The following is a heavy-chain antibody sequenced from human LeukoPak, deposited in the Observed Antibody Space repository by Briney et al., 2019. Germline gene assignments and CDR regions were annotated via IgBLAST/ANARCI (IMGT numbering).Heavy chain of an antibody. D-gene: IGHD1-26*01. CDR2: IIPIFGTA. J-gene: IGHJ4*02. CDR3: ARVGVGAMAHYFDY. V-gene: IGHV1-69*05. CDR1: GGTFSSYA. Sequence: ASVKVSCEASGGTFSSYAISWVRQAPGQGLEWMGGIIPIFGTANYAQKFQGRVTITTDESTSTAYMELSSLRSEDTAVYYCARVGVGAMAHYFDYWGQGTLVTVSS.